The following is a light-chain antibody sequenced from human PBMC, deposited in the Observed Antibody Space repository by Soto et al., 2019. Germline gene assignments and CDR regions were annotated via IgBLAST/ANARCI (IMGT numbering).Light chain of an antibody. J-gene: IGKJ4*01. CDR1: QNVYNN. Sequence: EIVMTQSPPTLSVSPGEGATLSCKASQNVYNNLAWYQQRPGQPPRLLIYDASTRATGISARFSGSGYGTEFTLTISSLQSEDFAVYFCQQCRNWPLTFGGGTKVDIK. V-gene: IGKV3-15*01. CDR2: DAS. CDR3: QQCRNWPLT.